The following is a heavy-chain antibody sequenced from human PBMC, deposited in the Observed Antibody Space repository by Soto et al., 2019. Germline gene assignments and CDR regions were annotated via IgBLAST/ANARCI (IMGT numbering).Heavy chain of an antibody. Sequence: GGSLRLSCAASGFTFSAYWMSWVRQAPGKGLEWVANIEQDGSEKSYADSVKGRFTISRDNSKNTLYLQMNSLRAEDTAVYYCARDRSTVTLDYWGQGTLVTVSS. CDR2: IEQDGSEK. J-gene: IGHJ4*02. CDR3: ARDRSTVTLDY. V-gene: IGHV3-7*01. D-gene: IGHD4-4*01. CDR1: GFTFSAYW.